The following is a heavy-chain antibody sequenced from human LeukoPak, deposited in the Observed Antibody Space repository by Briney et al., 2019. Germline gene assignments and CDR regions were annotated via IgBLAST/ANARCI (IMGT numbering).Heavy chain of an antibody. D-gene: IGHD3-22*01. CDR3: ARAPPMIGVWFDP. V-gene: IGHV1-8*01. J-gene: IGHJ5*02. CDR1: GYTFTSCD. Sequence: GASVKVSCKASGYTFTSCDINWVRQATGQGLEWMGWMNPNSGNTGYAQKFQGRVTMTRNTSISTAYMELSSLRSEDTAVYYCARAPPMIGVWFDPWGQGTLVTVSS. CDR2: MNPNSGNT.